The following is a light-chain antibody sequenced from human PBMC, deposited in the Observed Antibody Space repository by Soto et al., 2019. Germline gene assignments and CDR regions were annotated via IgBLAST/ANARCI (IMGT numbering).Light chain of an antibody. CDR3: QQYGSSPSIT. J-gene: IGKJ5*01. CDR2: GAS. CDR1: QSVSSSY. V-gene: IGKV3-20*01. Sequence: EIVLPQSPGTLSLSPGERATLSCKASQSVSSSYLAWYRQKPGQAPRLLIHGASSRATGIPDRVSGSGSGTDFTLTISRLEPEDFAVYYCQQYGSSPSITFGQGTRLDIK.